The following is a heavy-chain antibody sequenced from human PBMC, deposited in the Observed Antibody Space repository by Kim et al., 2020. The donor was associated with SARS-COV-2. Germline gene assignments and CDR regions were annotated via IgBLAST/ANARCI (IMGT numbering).Heavy chain of an antibody. CDR3: ASVRGGDTLRY. V-gene: IGHV1-3*01. Sequence: TKYSQKFQGRVTITRDTSASTAYMELSSLRSEDTAVYYCASVRGGDTLRYWGQGTLVTVSS. CDR2: T. D-gene: IGHD2-21*02. J-gene: IGHJ4*02.